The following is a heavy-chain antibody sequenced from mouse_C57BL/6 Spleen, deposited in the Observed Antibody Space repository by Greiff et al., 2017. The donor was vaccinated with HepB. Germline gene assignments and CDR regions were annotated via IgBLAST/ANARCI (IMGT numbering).Heavy chain of an antibody. Sequence: QVQLQQPGAELVRPGSSVKLSCKASGYTFTSYWMHWVQQRPIQGLEWIGNIDPSDSETHYTQKFKDKATLTVDKSSSTAYMQLSSLTSEDSAVYYCARSGNWFAYWGQGTLVTVSA. CDR3: ARSGNWFAY. J-gene: IGHJ3*01. D-gene: IGHD3-1*01. V-gene: IGHV1-52*01. CDR1: GYTFTSYW. CDR2: IDPSDSET.